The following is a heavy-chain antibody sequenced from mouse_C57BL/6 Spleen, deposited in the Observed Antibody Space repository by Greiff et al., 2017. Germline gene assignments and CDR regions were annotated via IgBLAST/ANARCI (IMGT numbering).Heavy chain of an antibody. D-gene: IGHD2-3*01. CDR2: ISSGSSTI. J-gene: IGHJ4*01. CDR3: ARDGYYVGYYAMDY. Sequence: EVHLVESGGGLVKPGGSLKLSCAASGFTFSDYGMHWVRQAPEKGLEWVAYISSGSSTIYYADTVKGRFTISRDNAKNTLFLQMTSLRSEDTAMYYCARDGYYVGYYAMDYWGQGTSVTVSS. V-gene: IGHV5-17*01. CDR1: GFTFSDYG.